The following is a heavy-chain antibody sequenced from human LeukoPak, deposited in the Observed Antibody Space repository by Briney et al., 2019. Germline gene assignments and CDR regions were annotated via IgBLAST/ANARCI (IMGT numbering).Heavy chain of an antibody. J-gene: IGHJ4*02. CDR1: GFTFSSYA. V-gene: IGHV3-43*02. CDR2: ITTSGGSA. CDR3: AKDMEGGSYYFDY. Sequence: PGGSLRLSCAASGFTFSSYAMSWVRRAPGKGLEWVSGITTSGGSASYADSVKGRFTISRDNSKNSLYLQMNSLRTEDTALYYCAKDMEGGSYYFDYWGQGTLVTVSS. D-gene: IGHD1-26*01.